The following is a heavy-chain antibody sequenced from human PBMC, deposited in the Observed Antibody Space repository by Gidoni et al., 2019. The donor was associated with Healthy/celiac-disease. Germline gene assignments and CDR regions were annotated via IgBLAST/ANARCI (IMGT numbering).Heavy chain of an antibody. CDR2: ISGSGGST. CDR1: GFPFGTYA. D-gene: IGHD2-2*01. Sequence: EVQLLESGGGLVQPGGSLRLSCAAPGFPFGTYAMSWVRQAPGKGLEWVSAISGSGGSTYYADSVKGRFTISRDNSKNTLYLQMNSLRAEDTAVYYCAKDSQYCSSTSCTNWFDPWGQGTLVTVSS. J-gene: IGHJ5*02. V-gene: IGHV3-23*01. CDR3: AKDSQYCSSTSCTNWFDP.